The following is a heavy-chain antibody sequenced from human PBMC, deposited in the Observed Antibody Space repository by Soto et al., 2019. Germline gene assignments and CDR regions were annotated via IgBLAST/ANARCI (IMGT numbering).Heavy chain of an antibody. CDR2: INPSGGST. V-gene: IGHV1-46*01. D-gene: IGHD3-10*01. CDR3: ARDQITMVRGAPFRTFGMDV. J-gene: IGHJ6*04. Sequence: ASVKVSCKASGYTFTSYYMHWVRQAPGQGLEWMGIINPSGGSTSYAQKFQGRVTMTRDTSTSTVYMELSSLRSEDTAVYYCARDQITMVRGAPFRTFGMDVWGKGTTVTVSS. CDR1: GYTFTSYY.